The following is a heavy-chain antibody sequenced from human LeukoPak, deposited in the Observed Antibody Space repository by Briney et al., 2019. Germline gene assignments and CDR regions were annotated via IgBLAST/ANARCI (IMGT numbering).Heavy chain of an antibody. CDR3: AKDLSYTSGASDH. D-gene: IGHD6-19*01. J-gene: IGHJ4*02. CDR2: ITDDGYNT. V-gene: IGHV3-23*01. Sequence: GGSLRLSCAASGFTFSAFAMTWVRQAPGKGLEWVSTITDDGYNTYSADSVKGRITFSRNNSKNTLSLQLRSLRAEDTAVYYCAKDLSYTSGASDHWGQGTLVTVSS. CDR1: GFTFSAFA.